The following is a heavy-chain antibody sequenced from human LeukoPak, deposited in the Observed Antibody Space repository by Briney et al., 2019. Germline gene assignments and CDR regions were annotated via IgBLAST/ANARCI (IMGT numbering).Heavy chain of an antibody. CDR1: GYTFTGYY. D-gene: IGHD3-9*01. Sequence: ASVKVSCKASGYTFTGYYMHWVRQAPGQGLEWMGWINPNSGGTNYAQKFQGRVTMTRDTSISTAYMELSRLRSGDTAVYYCARGSRLRYFDWLLSPPPSRSPARANWFDPWGQGTLVTVSS. J-gene: IGHJ5*02. CDR3: ARGSRLRYFDWLLSPPPSRSPARANWFDP. V-gene: IGHV1-2*02. CDR2: INPNSGGT.